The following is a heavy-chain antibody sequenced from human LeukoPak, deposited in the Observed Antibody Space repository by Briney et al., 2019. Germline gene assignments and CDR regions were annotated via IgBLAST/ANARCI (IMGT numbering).Heavy chain of an antibody. CDR1: GYTFTGYL. Sequence: ASVKVSCKASGYTFTGYLIHGFPKALEHELNGMGWINPSVGVTNLTQKFQDRVTLTRDTSLSTAYMHLSSLRSDDTAFYYCARDFSRVFWSGFFSDWGQGTLITVSS. V-gene: IGHV1-2*02. J-gene: IGHJ1*01. CDR2: INPSVGVT. D-gene: IGHD3-3*01. CDR3: ARDFSRVFWSGFFSD.